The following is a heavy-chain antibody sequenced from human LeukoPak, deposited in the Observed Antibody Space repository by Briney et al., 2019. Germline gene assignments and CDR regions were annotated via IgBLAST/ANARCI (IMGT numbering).Heavy chain of an antibody. J-gene: IGHJ5*02. V-gene: IGHV3-48*04. D-gene: IGHD2-2*01. CDR1: GFTCSDYA. Sequence: GGSLRLSCAASGFTCSDYAMNWVRQAPGKGLEWISYISSIRGNAIYYSDSVRGRFTISRDDAKNSLYLQMNSLRAEDTAVYYCARDGCTSTTCSTLGGFSSWGQGTLVTVSS. CDR2: ISSIRGNAI. CDR3: ARDGCTSTTCSTLGGFSS.